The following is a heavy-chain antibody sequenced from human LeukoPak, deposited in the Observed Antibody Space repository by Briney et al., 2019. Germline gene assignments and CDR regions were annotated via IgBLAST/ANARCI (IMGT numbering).Heavy chain of an antibody. D-gene: IGHD5-12*01. CDR2: INPNSGGT. J-gene: IGHJ4*02. V-gene: IGHV1-2*02. CDR1: EYTFTGYY. Sequence: ASVKVSCKASEYTFTGYYMHWVRQAPGQGLEWMGWINPNSGGTNYAQKFQGRVTMTRDTSISTAYMELSRLRSDDTAVYHCARGAPYSGYGPFAYWGQGTLVTVSS. CDR3: ARGAPYSGYGPFAY.